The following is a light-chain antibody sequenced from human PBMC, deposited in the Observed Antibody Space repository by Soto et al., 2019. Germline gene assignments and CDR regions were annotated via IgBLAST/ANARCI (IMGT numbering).Light chain of an antibody. CDR1: SSDVGSYNL. Sequence: QSVLTQPASVSGSPGQSITVSCTGTSSDVGSYNLVSWYQQHPGKAPKLMIYEVSKRPSGVSNRFSGSKSGNTASLTISGLQAEDEADYYCCSYAASSTSLYVLGTGTKAPS. CDR2: EVS. J-gene: IGLJ1*01. CDR3: CSYAASSTSLYV. V-gene: IGLV2-23*02.